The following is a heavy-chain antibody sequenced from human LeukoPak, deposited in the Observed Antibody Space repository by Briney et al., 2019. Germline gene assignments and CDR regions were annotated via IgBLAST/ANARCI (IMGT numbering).Heavy chain of an antibody. J-gene: IGHJ3*02. CDR3: ARDSDILASDAFDI. CDR2: IYSGGTT. D-gene: IGHD3-9*01. CDR1: GFTVSSNY. Sequence: GGSLRLSCAASGFTVSSNYMTWVRQAPGKGLEWVSVIYSGGTTYYADSVKGRFTISRENSKNTLYLQMNPLRAEDTAVYYCARDSDILASDAFDIWGQGTMVTVS. V-gene: IGHV3-66*01.